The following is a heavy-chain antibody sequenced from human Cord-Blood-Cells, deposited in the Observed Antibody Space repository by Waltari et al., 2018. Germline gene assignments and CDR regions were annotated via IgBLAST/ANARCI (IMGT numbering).Heavy chain of an antibody. V-gene: IGHV4-34*01. CDR1: GGSFSGYY. D-gene: IGHD2-15*01. J-gene: IGHJ4*02. Sequence: QVQLQQWGAGLLKPSETLSITCAVYGGSFSGYYWSWIRQPPGKGLEWIGEINHSGSTNYNPSLKSRVTISVDTSKNQFSLKLSSVTAADTAVYYCAGAVVVLNYWGQGTLVTVSS. CDR2: INHSGST. CDR3: AGAVVVLNY.